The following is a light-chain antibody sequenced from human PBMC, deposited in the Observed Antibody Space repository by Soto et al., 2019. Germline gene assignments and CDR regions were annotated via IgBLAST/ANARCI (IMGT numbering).Light chain of an antibody. Sequence: QPVLTQSPSASASLGASVKLTCTLSSGHSSYAIAWHQQQPEKGPRYLMKLNSDGSHNKGDGIPDRVSGSSSGAERYLTISRLQSEDEDDYYCQTCGTGPWVFGGGTKLTVL. J-gene: IGLJ3*02. V-gene: IGLV4-69*01. CDR2: LNSDGSH. CDR1: SGHSSYA. CDR3: QTCGTGPWV.